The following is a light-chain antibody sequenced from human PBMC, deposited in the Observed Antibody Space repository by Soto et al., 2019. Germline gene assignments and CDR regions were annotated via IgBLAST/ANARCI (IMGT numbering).Light chain of an antibody. J-gene: IGLJ2*01. CDR3: CSYAGSYLKF. CDR1: SSDVGGYNY. Sequence: QSALTQPRSVSGSPGQSVTISCTGTSSDVGGYNYVSWYQQHPGKAPKLIIYEVTKRPSGVPDRCSGSKSGNTASLTISGLQAEDEADYYCCSYAGSYLKFFGGGTKVTVL. V-gene: IGLV2-11*01. CDR2: EVT.